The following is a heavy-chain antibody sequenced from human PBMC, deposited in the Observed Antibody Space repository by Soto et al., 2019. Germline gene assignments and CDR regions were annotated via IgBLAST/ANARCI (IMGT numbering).Heavy chain of an antibody. Sequence: QVQLVQSGAEVKKPGSSVQVSCKASGGTFSSYAISWVRQAPGQGLEWMGGIIPIFGTANYAQKFQGRVTITADESTSTAYMELSSLRSEDTAVYYCARAKLVRLHYYYYYGMDVWGQGTTVTVSS. CDR2: IIPIFGTA. CDR3: ARAKLVRLHYYYYYGMDV. J-gene: IGHJ6*02. CDR1: GGTFSSYA. D-gene: IGHD2-8*01. V-gene: IGHV1-69*01.